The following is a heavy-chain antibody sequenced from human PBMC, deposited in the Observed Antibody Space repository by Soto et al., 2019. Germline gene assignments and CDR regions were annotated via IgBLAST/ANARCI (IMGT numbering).Heavy chain of an antibody. V-gene: IGHV3-9*01. CDR3: AKDIYSSSSGQDY. Sequence: EVQLVESGGGLVQPGRSLRLSCAASGFTFDDYAKHWVRQAPGKGLEWVSGISWNGGNIGYADSVKGRFTISRDNAKNSLFLQMNSLRADDTALYFCAKDIYSSSSGQDYWGQGTPVTVSS. CDR1: GFTFDDYA. D-gene: IGHD6-6*01. J-gene: IGHJ4*02. CDR2: ISWNGGNI.